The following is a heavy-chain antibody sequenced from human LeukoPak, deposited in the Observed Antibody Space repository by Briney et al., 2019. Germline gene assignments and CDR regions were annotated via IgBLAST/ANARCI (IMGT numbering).Heavy chain of an antibody. V-gene: IGHV4-34*01. J-gene: IGHJ5*02. CDR3: ARDWSRFDP. D-gene: IGHD2-21*01. CDR1: GGSFSGYY. Sequence: PSETPSLTCAVYGGSFSGYYWSWIRQPPGKGLEWIGEINHSGSTNYNPSLKSRVTISVDTSKNQFSLKLSSVTAADTAVYYCARDWSRFDPWGQGTLVTVSS. CDR2: INHSGST.